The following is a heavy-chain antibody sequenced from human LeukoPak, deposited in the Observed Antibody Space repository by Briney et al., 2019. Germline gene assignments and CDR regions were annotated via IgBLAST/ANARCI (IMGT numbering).Heavy chain of an antibody. V-gene: IGHV3-33*01. CDR2: IWYDGSNK. D-gene: IGHD3-22*01. Sequence: GGSLRLSCAASGFTFSSYGMHWVRQAPSKGLEWVAVIWYDGSNKYYADSVKGRFTISRDNSKNTLYLQMNSLRAEDTAVYYCARGDYYDSSGYFPLRAFDIWGQGTMVTVSS. J-gene: IGHJ3*02. CDR3: ARGDYYDSSGYFPLRAFDI. CDR1: GFTFSSYG.